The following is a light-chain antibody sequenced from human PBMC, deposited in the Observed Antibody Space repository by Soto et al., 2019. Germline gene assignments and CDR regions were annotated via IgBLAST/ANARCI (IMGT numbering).Light chain of an antibody. J-gene: IGKJ1*01. V-gene: IGKV3-15*01. CDR2: GAS. CDR1: QSVSSN. CDR3: QQYNNWPPWT. Sequence: VMTQSTATLSVSPGERASLSCRASQSVSSNLAWYQQKPGQAPRLLISGASTRATGIPARFSGSGSGTEFTLTISSLQSEDFAVYYCQQYNNWPPWTFGQGTKVDIK.